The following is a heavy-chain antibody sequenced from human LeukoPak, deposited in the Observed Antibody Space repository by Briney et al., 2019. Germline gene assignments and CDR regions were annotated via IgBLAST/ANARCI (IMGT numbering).Heavy chain of an antibody. CDR2: IIPILGIA. V-gene: IGHV1-69*04. CDR3: ARGLARAAAVNY. CDR1: GGTFSSYA. J-gene: IGHJ4*02. D-gene: IGHD6-13*01. Sequence: ASVKVSCKASGGTFSSYAISWVRQAPGQGLEWMGRIIPILGIANYAQKFQGRVTITADKSTSTAYMELSSLRSEDTAVYYCARGLARAAAVNYWGQGTLVTVSS.